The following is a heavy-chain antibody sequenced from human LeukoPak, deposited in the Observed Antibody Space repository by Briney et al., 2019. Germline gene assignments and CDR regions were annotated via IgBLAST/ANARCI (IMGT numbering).Heavy chain of an antibody. CDR3: ARDHYYGSGSYPSYFDY. CDR1: GFTFSSYE. J-gene: IGHJ4*02. CDR2: ISSSGSTI. Sequence: PGGSLRLSCAASGFTFSSYEMNWVRQAPGKGLEWVSYISSSGSTIYYADSVKGRFTISRDNAKNSLYLQMNSLRAEDTAVYYCARDHYYGSGSYPSYFDYWGQGTLVTVS. V-gene: IGHV3-48*03. D-gene: IGHD3-10*01.